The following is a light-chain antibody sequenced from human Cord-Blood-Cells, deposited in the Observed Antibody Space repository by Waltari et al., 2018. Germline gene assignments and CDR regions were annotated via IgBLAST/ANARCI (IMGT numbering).Light chain of an antibody. Sequence: DIVMTQSPDSLAVSLGERATINCKSSQSVLYSSNNKNYLAWYQQKPGQPPKLLIYWASTRESGVPDRFGGSGSGTDFTPTISSLQAEDVAVYYCQQYYSTPLTFGGGTK. V-gene: IGKV4-1*01. CDR1: QSVLYSSNNKNY. CDR3: QQYYSTPLT. CDR2: WAS. J-gene: IGKJ4*01.